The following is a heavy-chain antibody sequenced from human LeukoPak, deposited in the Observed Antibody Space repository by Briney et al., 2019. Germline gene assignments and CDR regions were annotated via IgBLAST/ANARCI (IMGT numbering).Heavy chain of an antibody. Sequence: GGSLRLSCAASGFTFSSYWMSRVRQAPGKGLEWVANIKQDGSEKYYVDSVKGRFTISRDNAKNSLYLQMNSLRAEDTAVYYCARAIAAAGKGWFDPWGQGTLVTVSS. D-gene: IGHD6-13*01. J-gene: IGHJ5*02. CDR1: GFTFSSYW. CDR2: IKQDGSEK. V-gene: IGHV3-7*01. CDR3: ARAIAAAGKGWFDP.